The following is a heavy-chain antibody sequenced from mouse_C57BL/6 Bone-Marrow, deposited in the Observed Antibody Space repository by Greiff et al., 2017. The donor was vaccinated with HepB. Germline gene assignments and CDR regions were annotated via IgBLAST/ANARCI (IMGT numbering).Heavy chain of an antibody. J-gene: IGHJ4*01. Sequence: QVHVKQSGAELVRPGASVTLSCKASGYTFTDYEMHWVKQTPVHGLEWIGAIDPETGGTAYNQKFKGKAILTADKSSSTAYMELRSLTSEDSAVYYCTRLTGTYAMDYWGQGTSVTVSS. D-gene: IGHD4-1*01. CDR1: GYTFTDYE. V-gene: IGHV1-15*01. CDR2: IDPETGGT. CDR3: TRLTGTYAMDY.